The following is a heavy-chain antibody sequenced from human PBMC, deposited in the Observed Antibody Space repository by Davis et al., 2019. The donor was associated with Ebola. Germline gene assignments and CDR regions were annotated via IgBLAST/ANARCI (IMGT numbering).Heavy chain of an antibody. CDR2: INPSGGST. CDR1: GYTFTGYY. V-gene: IGHV1-46*01. D-gene: IGHD3-22*01. CDR3: ARRGYYYDSSGYYSLLDY. J-gene: IGHJ4*02. Sequence: ASVKVSCKASGYTFTGYYMHWVRQAPGQGLEWMGIINPSGGSTSYAQKFQGRVTMTRDTSTSTVYMELSSLRSEDTAVYYCARRGYYYDSSGYYSLLDYWGQGTLVTVSS.